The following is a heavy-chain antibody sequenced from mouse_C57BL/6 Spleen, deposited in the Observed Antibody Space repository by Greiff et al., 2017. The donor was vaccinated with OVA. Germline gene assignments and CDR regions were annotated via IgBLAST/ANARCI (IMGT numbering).Heavy chain of an antibody. CDR2: IDPSDSYT. Sequence: QVQLQQPGAELVMPGASVKLSCTASGYTFTSYWMHWVKQRPGQGLEWIGEIDPSDSYTNYNQKFKGKSTLTVDKSSSTAYMQLSSLTSEDSAVYYCARETGFDYWGQGTTLTVSS. J-gene: IGHJ2*01. CDR1: GYTFTSYW. V-gene: IGHV1-69*01. CDR3: ARETGFDY. D-gene: IGHD4-1*01.